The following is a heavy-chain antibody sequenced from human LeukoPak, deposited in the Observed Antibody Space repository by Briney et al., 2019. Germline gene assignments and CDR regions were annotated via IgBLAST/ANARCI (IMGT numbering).Heavy chain of an antibody. D-gene: IGHD3-16*01. Sequence: LPGGSLRLSCAASGFTFSSYAMSWVRQAPGKGLEWVSTISGRGDSTYYADSVKGRFAISRDNAKNSLYLQMNSLRAEDTAVYYCAREVGGKRWFDYWGQGTLVTVSS. CDR2: ISGRGDST. V-gene: IGHV3-23*01. J-gene: IGHJ4*02. CDR1: GFTFSSYA. CDR3: AREVGGKRWFDY.